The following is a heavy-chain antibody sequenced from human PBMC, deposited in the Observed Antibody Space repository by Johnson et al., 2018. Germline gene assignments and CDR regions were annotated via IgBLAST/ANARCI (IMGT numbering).Heavy chain of an antibody. Sequence: VQLVESGGGLVKPGGSLRLSCAGSGFTFSSYTINWVRQAPGKGLEWVSSISSSSSFIYYADPIKGRFTISSDTAKNSLFLQMNNLRAEDTAVYDCARDREIPASYDYYGMDVWGQGTTVVVSS. CDR1: GFTFSSYT. V-gene: IGHV3-21*01. CDR3: ARDREIPASYDYYGMDV. J-gene: IGHJ6*02. CDR2: ISSSSSFI. D-gene: IGHD5-24*01.